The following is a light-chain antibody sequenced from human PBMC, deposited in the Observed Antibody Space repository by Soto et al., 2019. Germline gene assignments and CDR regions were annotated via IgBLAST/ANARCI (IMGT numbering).Light chain of an antibody. CDR2: GAS. Sequence: EIVLTQSPGTLSLSPGERATLSCRASQSVSSSYLAWYQQKPGQAPRLFIYGASSRATGIPDRFSGSRSGTDFTLTISRLEPEDFAVYYCQQYGSSPLYTFGQGTKLEIK. V-gene: IGKV3-20*01. CDR3: QQYGSSPLYT. CDR1: QSVSSSY. J-gene: IGKJ2*01.